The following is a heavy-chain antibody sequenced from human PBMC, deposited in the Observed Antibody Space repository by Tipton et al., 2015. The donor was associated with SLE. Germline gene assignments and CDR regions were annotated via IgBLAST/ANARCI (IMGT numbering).Heavy chain of an antibody. CDR1: GDSISSGRYF. V-gene: IGHV4-61*02. CDR3: AREKTRGPGNY. J-gene: IGHJ4*02. D-gene: IGHD3-10*01. CDR2: IYTSGST. Sequence: TLSLTCTVSGDSISSGRYFWNWIRQPAGKGLEWIGRIYTSGSTNYNPSLKSRLTISVDTSKNQFSLNLSSVTAADTAVYYCAREKTRGPGNYWGQGTLVTVSS.